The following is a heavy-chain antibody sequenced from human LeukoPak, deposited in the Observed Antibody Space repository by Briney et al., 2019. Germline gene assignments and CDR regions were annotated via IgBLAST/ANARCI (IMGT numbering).Heavy chain of an antibody. CDR1: GYSFTSYW. CDR3: ALCSSTSCYGKNYYYYYMDV. Sequence: PGESLKISCKGSGYSFTSYWIGWVRQMPGKGLEWMGIIYPGDSDTRYSPSFQGQVTISADKSISTAYLQWSSLKASDTAMYYCALCSSTSCYGKNYYYYYMDVWGKGTTVTVSS. V-gene: IGHV5-51*01. CDR2: IYPGDSDT. J-gene: IGHJ6*03. D-gene: IGHD2-2*01.